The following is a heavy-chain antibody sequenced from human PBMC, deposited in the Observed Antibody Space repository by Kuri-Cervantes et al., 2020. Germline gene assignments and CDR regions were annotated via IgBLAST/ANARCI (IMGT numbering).Heavy chain of an antibody. CDR1: GFTVSSNY. Sequence: LSLTCAASGFTVSSNYMSWVRQAPGKGLEWVSVIYSGGSTYYADSVEGRFTISRDNSKNTLYPQMNSLRAEDTAVYYCARDRASSSSFWRPKYYYYGMDVWGQGTTVTVSS. D-gene: IGHD6-6*01. V-gene: IGHV3-53*05. CDR2: IYSGGST. CDR3: ARDRASSSSFWRPKYYYYGMDV. J-gene: IGHJ6*02.